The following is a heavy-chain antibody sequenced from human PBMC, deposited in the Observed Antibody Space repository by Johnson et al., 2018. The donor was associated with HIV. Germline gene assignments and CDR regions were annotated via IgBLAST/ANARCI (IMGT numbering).Heavy chain of an antibody. CDR3: ARDPKRSGSYYKGFDAFDV. CDR1: GFTVSGNY. Sequence: VQLVESGGGLVQPGGSLRLSCAASGFTVSGNYMSWVRQAPGKGLEWVSVVYTGGSTFYADSVKGRFTISRDNSKNTLYLQMNSLRAEDTAVYYCARDPKRSGSYYKGFDAFDVWGQGTMVSVS. D-gene: IGHD3-10*01. CDR2: VYTGGST. V-gene: IGHV3-66*02. J-gene: IGHJ3*01.